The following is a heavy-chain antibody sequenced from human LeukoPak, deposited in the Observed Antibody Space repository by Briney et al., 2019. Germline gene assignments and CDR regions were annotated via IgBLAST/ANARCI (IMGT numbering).Heavy chain of an antibody. V-gene: IGHV1-69*06. CDR3: ARAPYCSGGSCYPDKPDWFDP. D-gene: IGHD2-15*01. CDR2: IIPIFGTA. J-gene: IGHJ5*02. Sequence: SVRVSCKASGGTFSSYAISWVRQAPGQGLEWMGGIIPIFGTANYAQKFQGRVTITADKSTSTAYMELSSLRSEDTAVYYCARAPYCSGGSCYPDKPDWFDPWGQGTLVTVSS. CDR1: GGTFSSYA.